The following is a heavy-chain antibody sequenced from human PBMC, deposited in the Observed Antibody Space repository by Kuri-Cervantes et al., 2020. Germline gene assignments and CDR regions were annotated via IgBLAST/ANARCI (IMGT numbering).Heavy chain of an antibody. CDR2: MSGSGTTT. V-gene: IGHV3-23*01. Sequence: ETLSLTCAASGFTFSNSAMSWVRQAPGKGLEWVSVMSGSGTTTYYADSVKGRFTISRDNSKNTLYLQMNSLTTEDTAMYYCARDRKFGAYDALDYWGQGTLVTVSS. CDR1: GFTFSNSA. J-gene: IGHJ4*02. CDR3: ARDRKFGAYDALDY. D-gene: IGHD5-12*01.